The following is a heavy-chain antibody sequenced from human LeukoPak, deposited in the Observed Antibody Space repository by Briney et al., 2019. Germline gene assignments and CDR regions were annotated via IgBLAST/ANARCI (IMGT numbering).Heavy chain of an antibody. V-gene: IGHV3-7*03. CDR1: GFTFSSYW. D-gene: IGHD2-8*01. Sequence: GGSLRLSCAASGFTFSSYWMSWVRRAPGKGLEWVANIKQDGSEKYYVDSVKGRFTISRDNAKNSLYLQMNGLRAEDTAVYYCARYSCTNGVCRFDYWGQGTLVTVSS. J-gene: IGHJ4*02. CDR2: IKQDGSEK. CDR3: ARYSCTNGVCRFDY.